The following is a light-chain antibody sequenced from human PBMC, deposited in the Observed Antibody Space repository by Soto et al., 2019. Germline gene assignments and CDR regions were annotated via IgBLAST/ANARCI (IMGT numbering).Light chain of an antibody. CDR2: GAS. CDR1: QTVSSNY. Sequence: EIVLTQSPGTLSLSPGERATLSCRASQTVSSNYLAWYQQKPGQAPRLLICGASSRATGIPDRFSGSGSGTDFTFTISRLAPEDFAVYYCQQYGSSPLYTFGQGNKLEIK. V-gene: IGKV3-20*01. J-gene: IGKJ2*01. CDR3: QQYGSSPLYT.